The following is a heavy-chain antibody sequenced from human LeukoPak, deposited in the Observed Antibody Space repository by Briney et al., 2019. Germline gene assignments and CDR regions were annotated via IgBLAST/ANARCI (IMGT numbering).Heavy chain of an antibody. J-gene: IGHJ5*02. V-gene: IGHV4-59*12. D-gene: IGHD1/OR15-1a*01. CDR1: GGSISSYY. CDR3: ARDLKDNWNSNWFDP. Sequence: SETLSLTCTVSGGSISSYYWSWIRQPPGKGLEWIGYIYYSGSTYYNPSLKSRVTISVDTSKNQFSLKLSSVTAADTAVYYCARDLKDNWNSNWFDPWGQGTLVTVSS. CDR2: IYYSGST.